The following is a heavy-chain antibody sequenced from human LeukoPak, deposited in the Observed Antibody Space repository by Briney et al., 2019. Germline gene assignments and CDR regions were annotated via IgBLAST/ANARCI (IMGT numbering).Heavy chain of an antibody. CDR3: AKDMGGGIAVAGPSDY. D-gene: IGHD6-19*01. Sequence: GGSLRLSCAASGFTFDDYAMHWVRQAPGKGLEWVSGISWNSGSIVYADSVKGRFTISRDNAKNSLYLQMNSLRAEDTALYYCAKDMGGGIAVAGPSDYWGQGTLVTVSS. J-gene: IGHJ4*02. V-gene: IGHV3-9*01. CDR1: GFTFDDYA. CDR2: ISWNSGSI.